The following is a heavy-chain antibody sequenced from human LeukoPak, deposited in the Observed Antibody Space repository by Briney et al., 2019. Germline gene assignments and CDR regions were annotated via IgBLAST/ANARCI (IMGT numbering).Heavy chain of an antibody. J-gene: IGHJ4*02. CDR2: ISSSGSTI. V-gene: IGHV3-48*03. D-gene: IGHD6-6*01. Sequence: PGGSLRLSCAASGFTFSSYAMSWVRQAPGKGLEWVSYISSSGSTIYYADSVKGRFTISRDNAKNSLYLQMNSLRAEDTAVYYCARDMRSSSSARYFDYWGQGTLVTVSS. CDR3: ARDMRSSSSARYFDY. CDR1: GFTFSSYA.